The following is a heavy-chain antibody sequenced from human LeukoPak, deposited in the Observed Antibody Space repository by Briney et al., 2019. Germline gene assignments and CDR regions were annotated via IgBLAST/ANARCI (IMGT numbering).Heavy chain of an antibody. CDR2: IYYSGST. V-gene: IGHV4-39*07. CDR3: ARGDGDYGIDI. Sequence: SETLSLSCTVSGGSISSSSYYWGCIRHPPGKGLEWSRSIYYSGSTYYNPSLKSRATISVDTSNTQSSLKLSSLTATTQPGFFCARGDGDYGIDIWGQGTMVTVSS. D-gene: IGHD4-17*01. J-gene: IGHJ3*02. CDR1: GGSISSSSYY.